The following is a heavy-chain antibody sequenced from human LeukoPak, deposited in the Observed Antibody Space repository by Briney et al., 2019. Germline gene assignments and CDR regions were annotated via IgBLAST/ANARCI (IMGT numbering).Heavy chain of an antibody. Sequence: PGGSLRLSCAASGFTFSDYYMSWIRQAPGKGLEWVSYISSSGSTIYYADSVKGRFTISRDNAKKSLYLQMNSLRDEDTAVYYCAREIIVVVPAAKAAYYYYYYMDVWGKGTTVTVSS. J-gene: IGHJ6*03. CDR3: AREIIVVVPAAKAAYYYYYYMDV. D-gene: IGHD2-2*01. V-gene: IGHV3-11*04. CDR1: GFTFSDYY. CDR2: ISSSGSTI.